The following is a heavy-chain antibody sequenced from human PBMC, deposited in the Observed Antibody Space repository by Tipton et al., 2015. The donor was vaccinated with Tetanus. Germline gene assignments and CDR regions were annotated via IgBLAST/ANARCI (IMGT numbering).Heavy chain of an antibody. D-gene: IGHD1-26*01. V-gene: IGHV3-21*06. CDR2: ISSSGSHM. Sequence: SLRLSCAASGFTFSDFAMNWVRQAPGKGLEWVSSISSSGSHMYYAESVRGRFSISGDNAKNSLYLQMNSLRADDTALYYCAREGSSGCFDPWGRGTLVTVSS. CDR1: GFTFSDFA. CDR3: AREGSSGCFDP. J-gene: IGHJ5*02.